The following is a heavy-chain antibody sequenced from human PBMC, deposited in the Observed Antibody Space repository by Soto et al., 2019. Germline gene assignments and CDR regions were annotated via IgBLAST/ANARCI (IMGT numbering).Heavy chain of an antibody. CDR1: GGSISSSSYY. CDR2: IYYSGST. V-gene: IGHV4-61*05. J-gene: IGHJ4*02. CDR3: ARQVHYYDSSGYYWDYFDY. D-gene: IGHD3-22*01. Sequence: PSETLSLTCTVSGGSISSSSYYWSWIRQPPGKGLEWIGHIYYSGSTNYYPSLKSRVTISVDTSKNQFSLKLSSVTAADTAVYYCARQVHYYDSSGYYWDYFDYWGQGTLVTVSS.